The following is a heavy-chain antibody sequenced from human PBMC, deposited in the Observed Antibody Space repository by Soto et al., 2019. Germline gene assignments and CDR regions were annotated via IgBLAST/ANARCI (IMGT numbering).Heavy chain of an antibody. J-gene: IGHJ6*02. V-gene: IGHV1-58*02. D-gene: IGHD6-13*01. Sequence: PVKVSCKASGFTLTSSAMQWVRQARGQRPEWIRWIVVGSGNTNYAQKFQERVTITRDMSTSTAYMELSSLRSEDTAVYYCAAFDSSSWIYYYGMDVWGQGTTVTVSS. CDR2: IVVGSGNT. CDR3: AAFDSSSWIYYYGMDV. CDR1: GFTLTSSA.